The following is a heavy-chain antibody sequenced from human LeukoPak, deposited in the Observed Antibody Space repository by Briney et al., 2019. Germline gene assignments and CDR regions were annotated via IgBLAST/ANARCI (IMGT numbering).Heavy chain of an antibody. CDR2: IYYSGNT. CDR3: AGRHGDSPRPFDY. Sequence: PSETLSLTCSGGSISSYYWSWIRQPPGKGLKWVGYIYYSGNTNYNPSLKSRVTISVDTSKNQFSLKLRSVTAADTAVYYCAGRHGDSPRPFDYWGQGTLVTVSS. CDR1: GGSISSYY. V-gene: IGHV4-59*01. J-gene: IGHJ4*02. D-gene: IGHD4-17*01.